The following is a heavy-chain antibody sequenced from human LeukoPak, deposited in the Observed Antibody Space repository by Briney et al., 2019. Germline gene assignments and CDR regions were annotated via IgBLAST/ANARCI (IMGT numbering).Heavy chain of an antibody. D-gene: IGHD6-19*01. Sequence: SETLSLTCTVSGGSISSYYWSRIRQPAGKGLEWIGRIYTSGSTNYNPSLKSRVTMSVDTSKNQISLKLSSVTAADTAVYYCAREPDVRYSSASDFFDYWGQGTLVTVSS. CDR1: GGSISSYY. CDR3: AREPDVRYSSASDFFDY. CDR2: IYTSGST. J-gene: IGHJ4*02. V-gene: IGHV4-4*07.